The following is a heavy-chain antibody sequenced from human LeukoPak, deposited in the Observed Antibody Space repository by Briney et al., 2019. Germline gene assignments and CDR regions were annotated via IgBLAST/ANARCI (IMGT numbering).Heavy chain of an antibody. CDR1: GYTFTGYY. CDR2: INPNSGGT. D-gene: IGHD3-22*01. CDR3: ARVLNYYDSSGYLYYFDY. V-gene: IGHV1-2*02. Sequence: ASVKVSCKASGYTFTGYYMHWVRQAPGQGLEWIGWINPNSGGTNYAQKFQGRVTMTRDTSISTAYMELSRLRSDDTAVYYCARVLNYYDSSGYLYYFDYWGQGTLVTVSS. J-gene: IGHJ4*02.